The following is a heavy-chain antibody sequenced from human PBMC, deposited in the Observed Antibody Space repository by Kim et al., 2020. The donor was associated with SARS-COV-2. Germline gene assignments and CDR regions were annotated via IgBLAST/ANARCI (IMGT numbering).Heavy chain of an antibody. D-gene: IGHD3-10*01. CDR3: ARVQSYSKVYYYYYGMDV. J-gene: IGHJ6*02. V-gene: IGHV4-31*03. CDR2: IYYSGST. Sequence: SETLSLICTVSGGSISSGGYYWSWIRQHPGKGLEWIGYIYYSGSTYYNPSLKSRVTISVDTSKNQFSLKLSSVTAADTAVYYCARVQSYSKVYYYYYGMDVWGQGTTVTVSS. CDR1: GGSISSGGYY.